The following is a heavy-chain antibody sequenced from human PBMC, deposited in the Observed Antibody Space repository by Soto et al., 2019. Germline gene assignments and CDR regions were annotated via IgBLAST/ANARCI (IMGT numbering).Heavy chain of an antibody. Sequence: GGSLRLSCAASGFTFSSYWMHWVRQAPGKGLVWVSRINSDGGSTSYADSVKGRFTISRDNAKNTLYLQMNSLRAEDTAVYYCARVGVDVPGYYYYMDVWGKGTTVTVSS. CDR2: INSDGGST. CDR3: ARVGVDVPGYYYYMDV. D-gene: IGHD2-21*01. V-gene: IGHV3-74*01. J-gene: IGHJ6*03. CDR1: GFTFSSYW.